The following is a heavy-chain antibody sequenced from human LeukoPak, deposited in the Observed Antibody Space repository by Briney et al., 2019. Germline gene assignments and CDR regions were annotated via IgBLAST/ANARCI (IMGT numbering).Heavy chain of an antibody. Sequence: PSETLSLPCTVSGGSISGFYWSWIRQSPGKGLEWIGNIYYSGSTKYNPSLKSRVTISVDTSKNQFSLKLTSVSSEDTAVYYCARGRRYADYWGQGTLVTVSS. CDR2: IYYSGST. J-gene: IGHJ4*02. V-gene: IGHV4-59*01. CDR3: ARGRRYADY. D-gene: IGHD5-12*01. CDR1: GGSISGFY.